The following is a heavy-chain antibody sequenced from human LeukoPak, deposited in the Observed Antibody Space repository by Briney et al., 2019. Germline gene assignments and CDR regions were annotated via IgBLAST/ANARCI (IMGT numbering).Heavy chain of an antibody. CDR1: GFTFSSYA. CDR3: AREVHYYDSSGYYSRVDAFDI. V-gene: IGHV3-23*01. D-gene: IGHD3-22*01. Sequence: GGSLRLSCAASGFTFSSYAMSWVRQAPGKGLEWVSAISGSGGSTYYADSVKGRFTISRDNSKNTLYLQMNSLRAEDTAVYYCAREVHYYDSSGYYSRVDAFDIWGQGTMVTVSS. CDR2: ISGSGGST. J-gene: IGHJ3*02.